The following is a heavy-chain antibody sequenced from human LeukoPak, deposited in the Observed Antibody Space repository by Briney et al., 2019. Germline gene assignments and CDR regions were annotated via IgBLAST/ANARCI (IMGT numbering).Heavy chain of an antibody. Sequence: ASVKVSCKASGYTFTGYYMHWMRQAPGQGLEWMGWINPKNGDTKYAQNFQDWVTMTRDTSISTAYMDLSRLRSDGTAVYYCARARTGEYFDSWGQGTLVTVSS. J-gene: IGHJ4*02. CDR1: GYTFTGYY. CDR3: ARARTGEYFDS. CDR2: INPKNGDT. D-gene: IGHD7-27*01. V-gene: IGHV1-2*04.